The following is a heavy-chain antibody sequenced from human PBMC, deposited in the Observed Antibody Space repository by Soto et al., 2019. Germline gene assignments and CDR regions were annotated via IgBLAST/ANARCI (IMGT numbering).Heavy chain of an antibody. V-gene: IGHV3-66*01. CDR2: IYSGGST. CDR3: ARDLGTTGTTGAYYGMDV. D-gene: IGHD1-1*01. CDR1: GFTVSSNY. J-gene: IGHJ6*01. Sequence: EVQLVESGGGLVQPGGSLRLSCAASGFTVSSNYMSWVRQAPGKGLEWVSVIYSGGSTYYADSVKGRFTISRDNSKNTLYLHMNRLRAEDTAVYYCARDLGTTGTTGAYYGMDVWGQGTTVTVSS.